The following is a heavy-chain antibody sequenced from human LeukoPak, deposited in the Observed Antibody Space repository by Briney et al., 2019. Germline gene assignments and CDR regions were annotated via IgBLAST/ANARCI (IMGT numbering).Heavy chain of an antibody. J-gene: IGHJ4*02. CDR3: AAELIRGVITVDY. CDR2: IVGGSGNT. Sequence: GTLVKPSCKPAGSTFTTSAMQWVRQARGHRLEWRGWIVGGSGNTNYAQKFQERVTITRDMSTSTAYMELSSLRSEDTAVYYCAAELIRGVITVDYWGQGTLVTVSS. D-gene: IGHD3-10*01. V-gene: IGHV1-58*02. CDR1: GSTFTTSA.